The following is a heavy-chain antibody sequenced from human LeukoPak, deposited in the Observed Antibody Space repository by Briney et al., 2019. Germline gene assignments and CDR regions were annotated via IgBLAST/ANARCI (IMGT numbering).Heavy chain of an antibody. Sequence: PSETLSLTCTVSGGSISSYYWSWIRQPAGKGLEWIGYIYYSGSTNYNPSLKSRVTISVDTSKNQFSLKLSSVTAADTAVYYCAREPPHSYYDSSGYSYAFDIWGQGTMVTVSS. D-gene: IGHD3-22*01. CDR2: IYYSGST. J-gene: IGHJ3*02. V-gene: IGHV4-59*01. CDR1: GGSISSYY. CDR3: AREPPHSYYDSSGYSYAFDI.